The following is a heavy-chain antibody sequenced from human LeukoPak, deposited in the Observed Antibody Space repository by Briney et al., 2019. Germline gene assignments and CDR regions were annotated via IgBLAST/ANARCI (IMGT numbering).Heavy chain of an antibody. J-gene: IGHJ6*03. Sequence: SETLSLTCTVSGGSITSRSFYWGWIRQSPGKGLQWIGSMYYSGSTYYDPSLESRVTMSVDTSKNQFSLKLSSVTAADTAVYYCARSKSRMEVRIAAATQVVYYYMDVWGKGTTVTVSS. D-gene: IGHD6-13*01. V-gene: IGHV4-39*07. CDR3: ARSKSRMEVRIAAATQVVYYYMDV. CDR1: GGSITSRSFY. CDR2: MYYSGST.